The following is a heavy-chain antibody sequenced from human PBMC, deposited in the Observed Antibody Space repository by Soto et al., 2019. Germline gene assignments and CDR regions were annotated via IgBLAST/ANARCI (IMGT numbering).Heavy chain of an antibody. CDR3: ARDGYCSGGSCYSVPVFDY. J-gene: IGHJ4*02. D-gene: IGHD2-15*01. CDR2: IWYDGSNK. Sequence: QVQLVESGGGVVQPGRSLRLSCAASGFTFSSYGMHWVRQAPGKGLEWVAVIWYDGSNKYYAESVKGRFTISRDNSKNTLYLQMNSLRAEDTAVYYCARDGYCSGGSCYSVPVFDYWGQGTLLTVSS. CDR1: GFTFSSYG. V-gene: IGHV3-33*01.